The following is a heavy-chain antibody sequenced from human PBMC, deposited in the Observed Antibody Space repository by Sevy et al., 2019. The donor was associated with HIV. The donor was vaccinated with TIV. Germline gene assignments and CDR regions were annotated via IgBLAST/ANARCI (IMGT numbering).Heavy chain of an antibody. CDR3: TRVRALNYYDTSVSMEYNWFDP. CDR1: GYTFTSYD. J-gene: IGHJ5*02. CDR2: MNPNTGNR. Sequence: ASVKVSCKASGYTFTSYDINWVRQATGQGLEWMGWMNPNTGNRGYAQKFQGRVTMTRDTSTSTAYMELGSLRSDDTAIYYCTRVRALNYYDTSVSMEYNWFDPWGQGTLVTVSS. V-gene: IGHV1-8*02. D-gene: IGHD3-22*01.